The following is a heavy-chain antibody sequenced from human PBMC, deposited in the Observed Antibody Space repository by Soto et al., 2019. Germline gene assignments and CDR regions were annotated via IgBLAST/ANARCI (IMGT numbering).Heavy chain of an antibody. Sequence: QVQLVESGGGVVQPGRSLRLSCAASGFTFSSYGMHWVRQAPGKGLEWVAVIWYDGSNKYYADSVKGRFTISRDNSKNTLYLQMNSLRAEDTAVYYCAREGYCSSTSCYQSGTSYYFDYWGQGTLVTVSS. J-gene: IGHJ4*02. V-gene: IGHV3-33*01. CDR3: AREGYCSSTSCYQSGTSYYFDY. D-gene: IGHD2-2*01. CDR2: IWYDGSNK. CDR1: GFTFSSYG.